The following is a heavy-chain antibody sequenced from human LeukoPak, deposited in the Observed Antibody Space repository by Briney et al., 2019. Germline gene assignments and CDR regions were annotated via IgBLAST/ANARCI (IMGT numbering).Heavy chain of an antibody. V-gene: IGHV4-30-2*01. CDR2: IYHNGST. CDR1: GGSISSGGYS. CDR3: ARSPSSSGFPGVDFDY. Sequence: PSETLSLTCAVSGGSISSGGYSWSWIRQPPGKGLEWIGYIYHNGSTYYNPSLKSRVTISVDRSKNQFSLKLSSVTAADTAVYYCARSPSSSGFPGVDFDYWGQGTLVTVSS. J-gene: IGHJ4*02. D-gene: IGHD6-19*01.